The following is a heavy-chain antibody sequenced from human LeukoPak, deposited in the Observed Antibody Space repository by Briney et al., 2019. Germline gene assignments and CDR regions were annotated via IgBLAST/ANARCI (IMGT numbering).Heavy chain of an antibody. CDR1: GFTFSSYS. D-gene: IGHD2-15*01. CDR3: ARVARDVVVVAATMDV. CDR2: ISRGSSTI. Sequence: GGSLRLSCVASGFTFSSYSMNWVRQAPGKGLEWVSYISRGSSTIYYADSVKGRFTISRDNAKNSLYPQIDSLRAEDTAVYYCARVARDVVVVAATMDVWGQGTTVTVSS. V-gene: IGHV3-48*04. J-gene: IGHJ6*02.